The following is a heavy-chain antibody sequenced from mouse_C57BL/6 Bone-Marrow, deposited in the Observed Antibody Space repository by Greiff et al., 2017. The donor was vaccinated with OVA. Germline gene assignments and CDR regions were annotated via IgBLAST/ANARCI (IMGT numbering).Heavy chain of an antibody. Sequence: EVMLVESGGDLVKPGGSLKLSCAASGFTFSSYGMSWVRQTPDKRLEWVATISSGGSYTYYPDSVKGRFTISRDNAKNTLYLQMSSLKSEDTAMYYCARDYYGAYWGQGTLVTVSA. CDR2: ISSGGSYT. CDR1: GFTFSSYG. V-gene: IGHV5-6*01. CDR3: ARDYYGAY. D-gene: IGHD1-1*01. J-gene: IGHJ3*01.